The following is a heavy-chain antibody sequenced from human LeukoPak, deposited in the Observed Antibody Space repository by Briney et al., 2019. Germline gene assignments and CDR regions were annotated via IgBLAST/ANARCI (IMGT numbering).Heavy chain of an antibody. CDR2: IRLGGSNK. V-gene: IGHV3-30*02. J-gene: IGHJ4*02. Sequence: PGGSLRLSCAASGFTFSSYGMHWVRQAPGKGLEWVAFIRLGGSNKYYADSVKGRFTISRDNSKNTLYLQMNSLRGDDTAVYYCAKPHFDYWGQGTLVTVSS. CDR3: AKPHFDY. CDR1: GFTFSSYG.